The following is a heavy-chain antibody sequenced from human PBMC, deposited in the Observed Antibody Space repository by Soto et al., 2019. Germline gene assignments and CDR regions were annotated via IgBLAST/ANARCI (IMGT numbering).Heavy chain of an antibody. D-gene: IGHD6-19*01. V-gene: IGHV3-7*05. CDR1: GFTFNRFG. CDR2: IKQDGSEK. Sequence: PGGSLRLSCAASGFTFNRFGMNWVRQAPGKGLEWVANIKQDGSEKYYVDPVKGRFTISRDNAKNSLYLQMNSLRAEDTAVYYCARDGSGWGGFSYYYYYYGMDVWGQGTTVTVSS. J-gene: IGHJ6*02. CDR3: ARDGSGWGGFSYYYYYYGMDV.